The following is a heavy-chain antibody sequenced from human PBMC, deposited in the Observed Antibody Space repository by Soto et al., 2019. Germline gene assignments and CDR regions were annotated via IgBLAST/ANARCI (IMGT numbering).Heavy chain of an antibody. CDR1: AVSISSGSF. D-gene: IGHD6-19*01. CDR3: ARSAGWYAVHS. J-gene: IGHJ4*02. V-gene: IGHV4-4*02. Sequence: QGQLQESGPGLVKPSGTLSLTCAVSAVSISSGSFWGWVRQPPGKGLEWIGDIHHSGSTNYNPSLKSRVTRAVDTSKNHFSLKLNSVTAADTAVYYCARSAGWYAVHSWGQGILVIVSS. CDR2: IHHSGST.